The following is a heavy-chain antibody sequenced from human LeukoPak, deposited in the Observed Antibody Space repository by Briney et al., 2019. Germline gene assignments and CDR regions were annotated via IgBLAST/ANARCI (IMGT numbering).Heavy chain of an antibody. J-gene: IGHJ4*02. D-gene: IGHD4-17*01. V-gene: IGHV3-23*01. CDR1: GFTFSNYA. CDR2: XSGSSGLT. Sequence: GGSLRLSCAASGFTFSNYAMSWVRQAPGRGLXWVSAXSGSSGLTYYADXVKGRFTISRDNSKNTLFLQMNSLSAEDTAVYYCARRGESASYGDYRFDYWGQGTLVTVSS. CDR3: ARRGESASYGDYRFDY.